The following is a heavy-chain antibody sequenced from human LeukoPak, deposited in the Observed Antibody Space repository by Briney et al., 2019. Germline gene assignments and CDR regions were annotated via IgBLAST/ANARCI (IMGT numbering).Heavy chain of an antibody. V-gene: IGHV5-51*01. CDR1: GYSFTSYW. Sequence: GESLKISCKGSGYSFTSYWIGWVRQMPGKGLEWMGIIYPGDSDTRYSPPFQGQVTISADKSIDTAYLQWSSLKASDTAVYYCATVGRSVTTPMFYWGQGTLVTVSS. CDR3: ATVGRSVTTPMFY. J-gene: IGHJ4*02. D-gene: IGHD4-23*01. CDR2: IYPGDSDT.